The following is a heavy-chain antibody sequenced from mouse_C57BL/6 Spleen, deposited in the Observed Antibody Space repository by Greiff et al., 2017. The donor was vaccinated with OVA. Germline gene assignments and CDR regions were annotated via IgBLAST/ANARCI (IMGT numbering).Heavy chain of an antibody. Sequence: VQLQQSGPELVKPGASVKISCKASGYSFTGYYMNWVKQSPEKSLEWIGEINPSTGGTTYNQKFKAKATLTVDKSSSTAYMQLKSLTSEDSAVYYCARSGLLLRAMDYWGQGTSVTVSS. CDR1: GYSFTGYY. CDR2: INPSTGGT. V-gene: IGHV1-42*01. D-gene: IGHD1-1*01. CDR3: ARSGLLLRAMDY. J-gene: IGHJ4*01.